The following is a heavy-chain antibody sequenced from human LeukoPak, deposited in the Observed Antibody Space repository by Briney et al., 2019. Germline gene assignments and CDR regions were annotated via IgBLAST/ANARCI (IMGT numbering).Heavy chain of an antibody. Sequence: SETLSLTCTVSGGSISSYYWSWIRQPPGKGLEWIGYIYYSGNTNYNPSLKSRVTISVDTSKNQFSLKLSSVTAADTAVYYCASGDNRGANGFDYWGQGTLVTVSS. D-gene: IGHD2-21*02. V-gene: IGHV4-59*01. J-gene: IGHJ4*02. CDR1: GGSISSYY. CDR2: IYYSGNT. CDR3: ASGDNRGANGFDY.